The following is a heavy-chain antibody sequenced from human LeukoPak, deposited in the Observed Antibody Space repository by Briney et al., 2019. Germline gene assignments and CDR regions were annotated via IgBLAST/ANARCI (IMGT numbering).Heavy chain of an antibody. D-gene: IGHD2-2*01. CDR2: ISYDGSNK. Sequence: PGRSLRLSCAASGFTFSSYAMHWVRQAPGKGLEWVAVISYDGSNKYYADSVKGRFTISRDNSKNTLYLQMNSLRAEDTAVYYCAKGVVPAAISGNYFDYWGQGTLVTVSS. V-gene: IGHV3-30-3*01. CDR1: GFTFSSYA. CDR3: AKGVVPAAISGNYFDY. J-gene: IGHJ4*02.